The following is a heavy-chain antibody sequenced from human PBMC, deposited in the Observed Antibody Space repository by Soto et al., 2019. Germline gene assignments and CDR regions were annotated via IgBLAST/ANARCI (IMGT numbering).Heavy chain of an antibody. CDR3: AHLYDKIDVFEM. V-gene: IGHV2-5*02. CDR1: GFSLSTRGVG. CDR2: IFRDDDK. Sequence: QITLKESGPTLVKPTQTLTLTCTFSGFSLSTRGVGVGWIRQPPGKALEWLALIFRDDDKRYSPSLKSRLTLARDTSKNQVVLTMTNMDPMDTAKYYCAHLYDKIDVFEMWGQGTMVTVSS. J-gene: IGHJ3*02. D-gene: IGHD3-9*01.